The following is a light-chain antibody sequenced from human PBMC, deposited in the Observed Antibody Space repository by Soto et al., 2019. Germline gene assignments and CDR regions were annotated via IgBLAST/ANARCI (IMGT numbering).Light chain of an antibody. CDR1: QSISSW. J-gene: IGKJ1*01. CDR2: KAS. CDR3: QPYNSSPTT. V-gene: IGKV1-5*03. Sequence: DIQMTQSPSTLSASVGDRVTITCRASQSISSWLAWYQQKPGKAPKLLIYKASSLESGVPSRFSXXXXGTXXXXXXXXXXXXXXXTYYCQPYNSSPTTFGQGTKVEIK.